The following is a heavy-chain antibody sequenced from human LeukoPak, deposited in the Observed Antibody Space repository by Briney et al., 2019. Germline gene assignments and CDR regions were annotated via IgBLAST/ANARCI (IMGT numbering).Heavy chain of an antibody. CDR2: ISAYNGNT. J-gene: IGHJ4*02. CDR1: GYTFTSYG. V-gene: IGHV1-18*01. Sequence: VASVKVSCKASGYTFTSYGISWVRQAPGQGLEWMGWISAYNGNTNYAQKLQGRVTMTTDTSTSTAYMELRSLRSDDTAVYYCARDGTNYDYVWGGYFGYWGQGTLVTVSS. CDR3: ARDGTNYDYVWGGYFGY. D-gene: IGHD3-16*01.